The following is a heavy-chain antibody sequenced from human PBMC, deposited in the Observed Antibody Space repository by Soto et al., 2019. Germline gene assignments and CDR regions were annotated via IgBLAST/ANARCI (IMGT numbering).Heavy chain of an antibody. V-gene: IGHV1-18*01. Sequence: QIQLVQSGAEVKKPGASVKVSCKASGYTFSSYHITWVRQAPGQGLEWMGWISAYNGNSNYAQNLQGRVTMTTDPSTSTAYMELRSLRSDDTAVYYCARDLPPVDYWGQGTLVTVSS. CDR2: ISAYNGNS. CDR3: ARDLPPVDY. CDR1: GYTFSSYH. J-gene: IGHJ4*02.